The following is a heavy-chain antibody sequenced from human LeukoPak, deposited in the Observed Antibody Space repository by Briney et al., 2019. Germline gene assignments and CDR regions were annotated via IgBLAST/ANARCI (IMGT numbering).Heavy chain of an antibody. J-gene: IGHJ4*02. V-gene: IGHV4-59*08. Sequence: PSETLSLTCTVSGGSISSYYWSWIRQPPGKGLEWIGYIYYSGSTNYNPSLKSRVTISVDTSKNQFSLKLSSVTAADTAVYYCARHPSYGLELDWGQGTLVTVSS. CDR2: IYYSGST. CDR3: ARHPSYGLELD. D-gene: IGHD5-18*01. CDR1: GGSISSYY.